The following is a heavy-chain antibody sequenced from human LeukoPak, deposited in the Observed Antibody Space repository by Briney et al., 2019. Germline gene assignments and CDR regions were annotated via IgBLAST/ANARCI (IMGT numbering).Heavy chain of an antibody. J-gene: IGHJ4*02. V-gene: IGHV3-64D*09. CDR2: ISSNGGST. Sequence: SLRLSCSASGFTVSSYAMHSGRQAPGKGLEYVSGISSNGGSTEYADSVMVRFTISRDNSKKKLYLQMSSLRAEDTAVYYCVKADCSGGSCYFLRWGQGTLVTVSS. CDR1: GFTVSSYA. D-gene: IGHD2-15*01. CDR3: VKADCSGGSCYFLR.